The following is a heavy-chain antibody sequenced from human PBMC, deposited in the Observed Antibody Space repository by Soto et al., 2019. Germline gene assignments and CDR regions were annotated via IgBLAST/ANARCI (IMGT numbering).Heavy chain of an antibody. V-gene: IGHV3-15*01. J-gene: IGHJ4*02. CDR2: IKSKTDGGTA. CDR1: GFNFSHPW. D-gene: IGHD3-9*01. CDR3: TTGIYYDILTGYHNVAY. Sequence: GGSLRLACFASGFNFSHPWMTWVRQAAGKGLEWVGRIKSKTDGGTADYAAPVKGRATISRDDSKNTVYLQMNSLKTEDTAVYYCTTGIYYDILTGYHNVAYWGQGALVTVSS.